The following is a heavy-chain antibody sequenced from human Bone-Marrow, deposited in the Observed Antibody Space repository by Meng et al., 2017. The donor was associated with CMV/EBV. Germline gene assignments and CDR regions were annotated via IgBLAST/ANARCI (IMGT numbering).Heavy chain of an antibody. V-gene: IGHV3-15*01. CDR1: GFTFNDDG. CDR3: TREATVDRNYDWFDS. CDR2: IKTRVDGAAT. D-gene: IGHD1-14*01. J-gene: IGHJ5*01. Sequence: GESLKISCAASGFTFNDDGMSWVRQAPGKGLEWIGRIKTRVDGAATAYGAPVKGRFSISKDDSKHTLYLQINSLKTEDTGVYYCTREATVDRNYDWFDSWGQGTLVTVSS.